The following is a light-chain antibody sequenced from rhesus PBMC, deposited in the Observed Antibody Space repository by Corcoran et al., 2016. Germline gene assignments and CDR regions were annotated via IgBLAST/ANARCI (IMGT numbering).Light chain of an antibody. V-gene: IGKV2S9*01. CDR3: MQGTHWWT. CDR1: QSLVHSDGKTY. J-gene: IGKJ1*01. CDR2: QVS. Sequence: DVVMTQSPLSLPVTLGQPASISCRSSQSLVHSDGKTYLNWFQQKPGHPPRSLIYQVSNRDSGVPDRFSGRGAGTDFTLKSSRGEAEGVGVYYCMQGTHWWTFGQGTKVESK.